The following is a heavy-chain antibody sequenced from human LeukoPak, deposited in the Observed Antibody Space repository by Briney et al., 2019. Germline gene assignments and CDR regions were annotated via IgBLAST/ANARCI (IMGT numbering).Heavy chain of an antibody. D-gene: IGHD2-2*01. V-gene: IGHV3-7*01. Sequence: GGSLRLSCAASGFTFSSYWMSWVRQAPGKGLEWVANIKQDGSEKYYVDSVKGRFTISRDNAKNSLYLQMNSLRAEDTAVYYCARDWSKYCSSTSCYPAAAFDIWGRGTMVTVSS. CDR2: IKQDGSEK. CDR1: GFTFSSYW. CDR3: ARDWSKYCSSTSCYPAAAFDI. J-gene: IGHJ3*02.